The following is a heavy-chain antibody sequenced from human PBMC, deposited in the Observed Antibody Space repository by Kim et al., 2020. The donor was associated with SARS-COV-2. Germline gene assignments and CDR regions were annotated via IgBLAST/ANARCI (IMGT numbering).Heavy chain of an antibody. CDR2: IWYDGSNK. CDR3: ARDGNYGSGSYYIDAFDI. CDR1: GFTFSSYG. D-gene: IGHD3-10*01. J-gene: IGHJ3*02. Sequence: GGSLRLSCAASGFTFSSYGMHWVRQDPGKGLEWVAVIWYDGSNKYYADSVKGRFTISRDNSKNTLYLQMNSLRAEDTAVYYCARDGNYGSGSYYIDAFDIWGQGTMVTVSS. V-gene: IGHV3-33*01.